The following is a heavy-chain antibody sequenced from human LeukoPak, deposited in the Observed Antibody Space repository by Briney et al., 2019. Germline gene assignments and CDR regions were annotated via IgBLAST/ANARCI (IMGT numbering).Heavy chain of an antibody. V-gene: IGHV3-9*01. J-gene: IGHJ4*02. CDR1: GFTFDEHA. Sequence: GGSLRLSCAASGFTFDEHAMHWVRQAPGKGLEWVSGISYSSETIGYVDSVKGRFTISRDNRKNSLYLQMNSLRPEDTALYYCARGSRGGGYEAFDFWGQGTQVTVSS. CDR3: ARGSRGGGYEAFDF. CDR2: ISYSSETI. D-gene: IGHD5-12*01.